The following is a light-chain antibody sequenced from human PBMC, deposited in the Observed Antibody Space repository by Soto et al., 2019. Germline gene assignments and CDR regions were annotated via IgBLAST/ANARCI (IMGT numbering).Light chain of an antibody. J-gene: IGLJ3*02. CDR2: EVS. Sequence: QSALTQPVSVSGSPGQSITISSTGTSSDVGAYDYVSWFQQHPGEAPKLMIYEVSNRPSGVSSRFSGSRSGNTASLTISGLQAEDEADYYCTSFTTSSTWVFGGGTKLTV. V-gene: IGLV2-14*01. CDR3: TSFTTSSTWV. CDR1: SSDVGAYDY.